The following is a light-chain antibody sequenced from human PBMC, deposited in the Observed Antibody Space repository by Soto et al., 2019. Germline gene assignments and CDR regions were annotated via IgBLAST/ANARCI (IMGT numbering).Light chain of an antibody. CDR1: QTISSW. CDR3: QHYNSYSEA. Sequence: DIQMTQSPSTLSGSVGERGTITFRASQTISSWLAWYQQKPGKAPKLLIYKASTLKSGVPSRFSGSGSGTEFTLTISSLQPDDFATYYCQHYNSYSEAFGQGTKVDIK. V-gene: IGKV1-5*03. CDR2: KAS. J-gene: IGKJ1*01.